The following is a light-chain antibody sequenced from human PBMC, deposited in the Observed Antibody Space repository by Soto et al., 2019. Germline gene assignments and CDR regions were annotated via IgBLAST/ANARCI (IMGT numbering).Light chain of an antibody. CDR1: QSVSSSY. V-gene: IGKV3-20*01. Sequence: EIVLTQSPGTLSLSPGERATLSCRASQSVSSSYLAWYQQKPGQAPRLLIYGASSRATGIPARFSGSGSGTDFTLTISSLEPEDFAVYYCQQYDSSSWTFGQGTKVDIK. J-gene: IGKJ1*01. CDR3: QQYDSSSWT. CDR2: GAS.